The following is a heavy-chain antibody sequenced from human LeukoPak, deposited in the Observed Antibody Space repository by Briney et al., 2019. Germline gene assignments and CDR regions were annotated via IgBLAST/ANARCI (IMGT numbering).Heavy chain of an antibody. D-gene: IGHD3-9*01. CDR2: IKSKTYGGTT. V-gene: IGHV3-49*04. CDR1: GFVFGDFA. Sequence: PGGSLRLSCSASGFVFGDFAMSWVRQTPGKGLEWIAFIKSKTYGGTTDYAASVKGRFIISRDDSKSVAYLQMNSLKTEDTAVYYCRTFDLVTGRSFDHWGQGTLVTVSS. J-gene: IGHJ4*02. CDR3: RTFDLVTGRSFDH.